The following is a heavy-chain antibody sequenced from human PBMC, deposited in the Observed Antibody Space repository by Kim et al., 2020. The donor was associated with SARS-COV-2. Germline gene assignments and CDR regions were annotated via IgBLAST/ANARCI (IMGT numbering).Heavy chain of an antibody. J-gene: IGHJ4*01. CDR3: VKGTSGWPY. CDR1: GFTFSSYW. CDR2: ISPDGTST. Sequence: GGSLRLSCAASGFTFSSYWMHWVRQVPGEGLVWVSRISPDGTSTGYADSVKGRFTISRDNAKNTLFLQMSSLRAEDSALFYCVKGTSGWPYWGHGTLVTVSS. V-gene: IGHV3-74*01. D-gene: IGHD6-19*01.